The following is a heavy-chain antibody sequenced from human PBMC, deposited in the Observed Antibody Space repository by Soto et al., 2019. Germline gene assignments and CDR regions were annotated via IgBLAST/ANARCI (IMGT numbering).Heavy chain of an antibody. CDR2: ISAYNGNI. J-gene: IGHJ6*03. Sequence: QVQLVQSGAEVKKPGASVKVSCKASGYTFTSYGISWVRQAPGQGLEWMGWISAYNGNINYAQKLQGRVTMTTDTSTSTAYMELRSLRSDDTAVYYCARVFLPWAAPDYYYYMDVWGKGTTVTVSS. D-gene: IGHD6-25*01. V-gene: IGHV1-18*01. CDR3: ARVFLPWAAPDYYYYMDV. CDR1: GYTFTSYG.